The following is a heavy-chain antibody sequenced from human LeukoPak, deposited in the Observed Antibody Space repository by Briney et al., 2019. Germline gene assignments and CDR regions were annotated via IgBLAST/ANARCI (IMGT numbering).Heavy chain of an antibody. CDR1: GYTFTGYY. Sequence: ASVKVSCKASGYTFTGYYMHWVRQATGQGLEWMGWINPNSGNRGYAQQFQGRVTITRDTSIRTAYMELTNLRSEDTAVYYCARVDGSPDYWGQGTLVTVSS. CDR2: INPNSGNR. CDR3: ARVDGSPDY. J-gene: IGHJ4*02. V-gene: IGHV1-8*03. D-gene: IGHD2-15*01.